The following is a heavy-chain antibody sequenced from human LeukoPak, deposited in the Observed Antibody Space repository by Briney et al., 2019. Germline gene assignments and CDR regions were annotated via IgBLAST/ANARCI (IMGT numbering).Heavy chain of an antibody. Sequence: SETLSLTCTVSGGSISSYYWSWIRQPPGKGLEWIGYIYYSGSTNYNPSLKSRVTISVDTSKNQFSLKLSSVTAADTAVYYCARRRVVISNNWFDPWGQGTLVTVSS. J-gene: IGHJ5*02. CDR3: ARRRVVISNNWFDP. CDR1: GGSISSYY. D-gene: IGHD3-22*01. CDR2: IYYSGST. V-gene: IGHV4-59*12.